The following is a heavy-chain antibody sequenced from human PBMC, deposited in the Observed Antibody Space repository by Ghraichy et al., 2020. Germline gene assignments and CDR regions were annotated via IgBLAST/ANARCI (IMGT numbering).Heavy chain of an antibody. CDR1: GGSISSYY. D-gene: IGHD4-23*01. CDR3: ARGGVVTLPRI. CDR2: IYYSGST. Sequence: SETLSLTCTVSGGSISSYYWSWIRQPPGKGLEWIGYIYYSGSTNYNPSLKSRVTISVDTSKNQFSLKLTSVTAADTAVYYCARGGVVTLPRIWGQGTMVTVSS. V-gene: IGHV4-59*01. J-gene: IGHJ3*02.